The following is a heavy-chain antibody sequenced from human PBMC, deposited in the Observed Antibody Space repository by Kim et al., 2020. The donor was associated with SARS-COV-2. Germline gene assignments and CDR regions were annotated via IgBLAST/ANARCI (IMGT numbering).Heavy chain of an antibody. J-gene: IGHJ6*02. CDR2: ISWDGGST. CDR1: GFTFDDYA. CDR3: AKDMTRYCSSTSCRFGYYYGMDV. D-gene: IGHD2-2*01. Sequence: GGSLRLSCAASGFTFDDYAMHWVRQAPGKGLEWVSLISWDGGSTYYADSVKGRFTISRDNSKNSLYLQMNSLRAEDTALYYCAKDMTRYCSSTSCRFGYYYGMDVWGQGTTVTVSS. V-gene: IGHV3-43D*03.